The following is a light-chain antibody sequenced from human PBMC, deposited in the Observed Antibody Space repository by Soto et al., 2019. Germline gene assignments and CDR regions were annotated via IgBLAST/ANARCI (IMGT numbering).Light chain of an antibody. CDR1: QSVSSSY. CDR2: GAS. Sequence: EIVLTQSPATLSSFPGDRVTLSCRASQSVSSSYLAWYQQKPGQAPRLLIYGASSRATGIPDRFSGSGSGTEFTLTISSLQSEDFAVYYCQQYNNWPLFGGGTKVDIK. CDR3: QQYNNWPL. V-gene: IGKV3D-15*01. J-gene: IGKJ4*01.